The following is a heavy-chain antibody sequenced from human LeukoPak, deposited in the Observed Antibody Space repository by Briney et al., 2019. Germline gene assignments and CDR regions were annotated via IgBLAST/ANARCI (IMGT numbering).Heavy chain of an antibody. CDR2: ISSSGSTI. CDR3: AREVTLNWFDP. CDR1: GFTFSSYE. V-gene: IGHV3-48*03. Sequence: GGPLRLSCAASGFTFSSYEMNWVRQAPGKGLEWVSYISSSGSTIYYADSVKGRFTISRDNAKNSLYLQMNSLRAEDTAVYYCAREVTLNWFDPWGQGTLVTVSS. D-gene: IGHD5-18*01. J-gene: IGHJ5*02.